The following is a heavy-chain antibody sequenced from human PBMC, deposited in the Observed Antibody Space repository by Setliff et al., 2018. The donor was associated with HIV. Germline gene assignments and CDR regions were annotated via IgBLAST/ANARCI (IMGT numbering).Heavy chain of an antibody. D-gene: IGHD4-4*01. Sequence: VASVKVSCKASGYSLTNYGISWVRQAPGQGLEWMGWSSPNGNTKNHHKFEGRITMTTDTPTTTAFMELRSLTSDDTAVYFCAREPPSSNPTLQYAFDLWGQGTMVTVSS. CDR1: GYSLTNYG. CDR3: AREPPSSNPTLQYAFDL. V-gene: IGHV1-18*01. J-gene: IGHJ3*01. CDR2: SSPNGNT.